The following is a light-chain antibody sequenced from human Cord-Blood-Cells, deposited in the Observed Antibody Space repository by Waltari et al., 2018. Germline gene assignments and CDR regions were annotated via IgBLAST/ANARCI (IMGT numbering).Light chain of an antibody. V-gene: IGKV4-1*01. CDR2: WAS. J-gene: IGKJ1*01. Sequence: DIVMTQSPASLPVFLGERATINCKSNQSVLYSSNNKNYLAWYQQKPGQPPKLLIYWASTRESGVPDRFSGSGSGTDFTLTISSLQAEDVAVYYCQQYYSTPTWTFGQGTKVEIK. CDR3: QQYYSTPTWT. CDR1: QSVLYSSNNKNY.